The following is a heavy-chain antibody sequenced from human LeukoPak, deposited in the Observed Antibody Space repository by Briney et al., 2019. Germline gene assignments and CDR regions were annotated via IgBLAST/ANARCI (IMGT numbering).Heavy chain of an antibody. Sequence: SETLSLTCTVSGGSISSTAYYWGWIRQPPGKGLEWIGSMYYSGNTYYNPSLKSRVTMSVDTPKNQFSLKLTSVTAADTAVFYCARQVSYSTSLLGYYFDSWGQGTPVTVSS. CDR2: MYYSGNT. CDR3: ARQVSYSTSLLGYYFDS. CDR1: GGSISSTAYY. V-gene: IGHV4-39*01. J-gene: IGHJ4*02. D-gene: IGHD2-2*01.